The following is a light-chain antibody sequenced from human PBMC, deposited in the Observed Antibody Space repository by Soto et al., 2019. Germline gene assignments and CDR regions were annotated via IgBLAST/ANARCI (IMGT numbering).Light chain of an antibody. CDR2: GAS. Sequence: DIQMTQSPSSLSAFVGDRVTITCRASQTINSYLNWYQQRPGKAPKVLIYGASNLQSGVPSRFSGSGSGTDFTLTISSLQPEDFATYYCQHTYSPPPYTFGQGTKLEIK. CDR1: QTINSY. J-gene: IGKJ2*01. CDR3: QHTYSPPPYT. V-gene: IGKV1-39*01.